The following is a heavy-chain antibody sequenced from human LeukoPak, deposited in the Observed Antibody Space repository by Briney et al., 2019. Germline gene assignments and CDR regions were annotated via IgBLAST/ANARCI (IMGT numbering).Heavy chain of an antibody. CDR2: IYYSGST. CDR3: ASSPNYYGTPHYFDY. D-gene: IGHD3-10*01. V-gene: IGHV4-30-4*01. J-gene: IGHJ4*02. CDR1: GGSISSGDYY. Sequence: LQTLSLTCTVSGGSISSGDYYWSWIRQPPGKGLEWIGYIYYSGSTYYNPSLKSRVTISVDTSKNQFSLKLSSVTAADTAVYYCASSPNYYGTPHYFDYWGQGTLVTVSS.